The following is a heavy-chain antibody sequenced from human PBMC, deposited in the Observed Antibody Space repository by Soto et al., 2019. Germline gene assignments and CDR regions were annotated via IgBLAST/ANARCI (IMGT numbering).Heavy chain of an antibody. CDR1: GFSLSTSGVG. Sequence: QITLKESTPTLVKPTQTLTLTCTFSGFSLSTSGVGVGWIRQPPGKALEWLALIYWDDDRRYSPSLKSRLTITKDTSKNQVVLTMTNIDPVDTATYYCXHSXXXGTXXYFDYWGQGTLVTVSS. CDR3: XHSXXXGTXXYFDY. V-gene: IGHV2-5*02. CDR2: IYWDDDR. J-gene: IGHJ4*02. D-gene: IGHD1-1*01.